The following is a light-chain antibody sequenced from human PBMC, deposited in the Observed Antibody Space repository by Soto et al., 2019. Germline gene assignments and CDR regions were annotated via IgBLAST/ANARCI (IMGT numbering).Light chain of an antibody. J-gene: IGKJ1*01. CDR2: GAS. CDR3: QQYNNWWT. V-gene: IGKV3-15*01. CDR1: QSVSSN. Sequence: EIVMTQSPATLSVSPGERATLSCRASQSVSSNLAWYQQKPGQAPRLLIYGASTRATGIPARFSGSGSGTEFTLSISSLQSEDFPVYYCQQYNNWWTFGQGTKEEI.